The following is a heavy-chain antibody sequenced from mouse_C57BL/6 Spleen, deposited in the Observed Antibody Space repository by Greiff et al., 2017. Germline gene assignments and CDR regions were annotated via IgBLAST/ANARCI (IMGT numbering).Heavy chain of an antibody. D-gene: IGHD2-3*01. CDR3: ARKRMEDFDY. J-gene: IGHJ2*01. Sequence: EVQLQESGPGLVKPSQSLSLTCSVTGYSITSGYYWNWIRQFPGNKLEWMGYISYDGSNNYNPSLKNRISITRDTSKNQFFLKLNSVTTEDTATYYCARKRMEDFDYWGQGTTLTVSS. CDR1: GYSITSGYY. V-gene: IGHV3-6*01. CDR2: ISYDGSN.